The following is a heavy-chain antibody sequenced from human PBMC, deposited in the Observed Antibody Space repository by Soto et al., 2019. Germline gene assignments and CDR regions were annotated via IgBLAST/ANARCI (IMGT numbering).Heavy chain of an antibody. D-gene: IGHD6-6*01. CDR3: ARDIRGFVAARRYYYYGMDV. CDR1: GGTFSSYA. CDR2: IIPIFGTA. J-gene: IGHJ6*01. Sequence: SVKVSCKASGGTFSSYAISWVRQAPGQGLEWMGGIIPIFGTANYAQKFQGRVTITADESTSTAYMELSSLRSEDTAVYYCARDIRGFVAARRYYYYGMDVWGQGTTVTVSS. V-gene: IGHV1-69*13.